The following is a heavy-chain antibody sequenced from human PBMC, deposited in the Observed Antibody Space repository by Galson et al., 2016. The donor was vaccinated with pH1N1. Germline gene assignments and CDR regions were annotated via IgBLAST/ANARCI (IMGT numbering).Heavy chain of an antibody. CDR1: GYTFTGHY. CDR2: INPENGDT. V-gene: IGHV1-2*02. J-gene: IGHJ5*02. D-gene: IGHD2-21*01. Sequence: SVKVSCKASGYTFTGHYMHWVRQAPGRGLEWMGWINPENGDTKYAQKFQGRVTMTRDTSNSTAYMEVNRLTSDDTAVYYCARIIRYSSGLDPWGQGTLVTVSS. CDR3: ARIIRYSSGLDP.